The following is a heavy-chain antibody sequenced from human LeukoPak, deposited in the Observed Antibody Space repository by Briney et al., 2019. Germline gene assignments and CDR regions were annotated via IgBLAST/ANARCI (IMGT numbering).Heavy chain of an antibody. D-gene: IGHD4-17*01. V-gene: IGHV1-18*01. CDR2: ISAYNGNT. CDR3: ARVEAPFYGDYGALYYYYGMDV. J-gene: IGHJ6*02. Sequence: GASVKVSCKSSGYTFTSYGISWVRQAPGQGLEWMGWISAYNGNTNYAQKLQGGVTMTTDTSTSTAYMELRSLRSDDTAVYYCARVEAPFYGDYGALYYYYGMDVWGQGTTVTVSS. CDR1: GYTFTSYG.